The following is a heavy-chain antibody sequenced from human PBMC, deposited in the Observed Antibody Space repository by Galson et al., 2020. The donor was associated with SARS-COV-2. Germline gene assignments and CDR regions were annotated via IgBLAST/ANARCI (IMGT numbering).Heavy chain of an antibody. CDR1: GFTFTIYW. Sequence: GRSLRLSCAASGFTFTIYWMSWVRQAPGKGLEWVANIKGDGSEIHYVDSVKGRFTIFRDNAQRSLYLQMNSLRAEDTAMYYCARETPRPSVAGNYDYWGQGTLVAVSS. D-gene: IGHD6-13*01. CDR2: IKGDGSEI. CDR3: ARETPRPSVAGNYDY. V-gene: IGHV3-7*03. J-gene: IGHJ4*02.